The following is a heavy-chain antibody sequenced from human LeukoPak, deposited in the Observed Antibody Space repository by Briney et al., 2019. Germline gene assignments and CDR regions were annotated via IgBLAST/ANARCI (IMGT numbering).Heavy chain of an antibody. CDR1: GYTFTGYY. V-gene: IGHV1-2*02. Sequence: ASVKVSCKASGYTFTGYYMHWVRQAPGQGLEWMGWINPNSGGTNYAQKFQGRVTMTRDTSISTAYMELSRLRSDDTAVYYCARDRSSTSFGPNWFDPWGQGNLVTVSS. D-gene: IGHD2-2*01. J-gene: IGHJ5*02. CDR3: ARDRSSTSFGPNWFDP. CDR2: INPNSGGT.